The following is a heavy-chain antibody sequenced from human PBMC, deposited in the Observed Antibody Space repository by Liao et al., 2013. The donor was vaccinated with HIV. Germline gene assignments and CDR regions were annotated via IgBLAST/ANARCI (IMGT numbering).Heavy chain of an antibody. D-gene: IGHD2-2*01. J-gene: IGHJ6*03. V-gene: IGHV4-61*02. CDR1: GGSISSGSYY. CDR3: ARAYCSSISCYRRGYYYMDV. Sequence: QVQLQESGPGLVKPSQTLSLTCTVSGGSISSGSYYWSWIRQPAGKGLEWIGRIYTSGSTNYNPSLKSRVTISVDTSKNHFSLNLSSVTAADTAVYYCARAYCSSISCYRRGYYYMDVWGKGTTVTVSS. CDR2: IYTSGST.